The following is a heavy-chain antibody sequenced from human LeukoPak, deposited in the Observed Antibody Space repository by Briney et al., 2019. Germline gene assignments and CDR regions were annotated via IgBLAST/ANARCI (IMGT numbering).Heavy chain of an antibody. V-gene: IGHV4-59*01. D-gene: IGHD3-10*01. CDR2: IYYSGST. Sequence: PSETLSLTCTVSGGSISSYYWSWIRQPPGKGLEWIGYIYYSGSTNYNPSLKSRVTISVDTSKNQLSLKLSSVTAADTAVYYCARGWFGELSSGWFDPWGQGTLVTVSS. CDR1: GGSISSYY. J-gene: IGHJ5*02. CDR3: ARGWFGELSSGWFDP.